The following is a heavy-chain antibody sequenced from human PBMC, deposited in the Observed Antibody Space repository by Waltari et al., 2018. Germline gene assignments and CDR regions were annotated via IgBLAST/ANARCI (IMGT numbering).Heavy chain of an antibody. CDR1: TFSSYG. Sequence: TFSSYGMHWVRQAPGKGLEWVAVIWYDGSNKYYADSVKGRFTISRDNSKNTLYLQMNSLRAEDTAMYYCAKDKGGRHYYDSSGLIVQDAFDIWGQGTMVTVSS. D-gene: IGHD3-22*01. CDR2: IWYDGSNK. V-gene: IGHV3-33*06. CDR3: AKDKGGRHYYDSSGLIVQDAFDI. J-gene: IGHJ3*02.